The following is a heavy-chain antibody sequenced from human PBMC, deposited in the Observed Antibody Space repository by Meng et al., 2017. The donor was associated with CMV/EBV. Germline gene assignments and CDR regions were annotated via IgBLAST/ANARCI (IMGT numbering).Heavy chain of an antibody. J-gene: IGHJ4*02. Sequence: QVHLQGSGPGLGNPSQTLSLTCTVSGGSISSGDYYWSWIRQPPGKGLEWIGYIYYSGSTYYNPSLKSRVTISVDTSKNQFSLKLSSVTAADTAVYYCARVTSRVAGAFDYWGQGTLVTVSS. CDR1: GGSISSGDYY. D-gene: IGHD1-14*01. V-gene: IGHV4-30-4*08. CDR2: IYYSGST. CDR3: ARVTSRVAGAFDY.